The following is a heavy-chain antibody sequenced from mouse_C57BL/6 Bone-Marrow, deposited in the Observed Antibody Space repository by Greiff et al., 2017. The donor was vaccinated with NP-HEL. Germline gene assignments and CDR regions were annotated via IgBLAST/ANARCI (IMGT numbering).Heavy chain of an antibody. CDR2: ISYDGSN. CDR1: GYSITSGYY. Sequence: ESGPGLVKPSPSLSLTCSVTGYSITSGYYWNWIRKFPGNKLEWMGYISYDGSNNYNPSLKNRISITRDTSSNKFLLKLNSVTTEYTAAYYGARGSGYYVYWYFDVWGAGTTVTVSS. V-gene: IGHV3-6*01. CDR3: ARGSGYYVYWYFDV. J-gene: IGHJ1*01. D-gene: IGHD2-3*01.